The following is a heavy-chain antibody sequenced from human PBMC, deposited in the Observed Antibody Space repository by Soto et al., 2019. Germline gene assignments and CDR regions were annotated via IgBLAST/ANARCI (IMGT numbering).Heavy chain of an antibody. V-gene: IGHV3-23*01. D-gene: IGHD3-10*01. CDR2: ISDGGDLT. J-gene: IGHJ3*02. CDR3: ARRVIGSSRAFDI. Sequence: GSLKLSCAASVFACISHPMSWVRQAPEKGLEWVAGISDGGDLTYNADSVRGRFTISRDNSRNTLYLQMTSLRAEDTAVYYCARRVIGSSRAFDIWGQGTMVTVSS. CDR1: VFACISHP.